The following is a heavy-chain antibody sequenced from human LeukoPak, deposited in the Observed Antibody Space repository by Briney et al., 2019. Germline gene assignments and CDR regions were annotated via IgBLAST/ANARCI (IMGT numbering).Heavy chain of an antibody. V-gene: IGHV4-59*12. CDR2: IYHSGST. J-gene: IGHJ4*02. D-gene: IGHD1-14*01. Sequence: SETLSLTCTVSGVSITTYYWSWIRQPPGKGLEWIGYIYHSGSTDYNPSLKSRVTISVDTSKNQFSLRLSSVTAADTAVYYCARGKKPYTRRLTQYYFDYWGQGTLVTVSS. CDR1: GVSITTYY. CDR3: ARGKKPYTRRLTQYYFDY.